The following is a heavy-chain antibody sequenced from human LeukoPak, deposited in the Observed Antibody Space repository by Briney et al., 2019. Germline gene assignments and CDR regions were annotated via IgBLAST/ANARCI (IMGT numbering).Heavy chain of an antibody. D-gene: IGHD3-22*01. V-gene: IGHV4-4*02. J-gene: IGHJ4*02. Sequence: SGTLSRTCAVSGVSISSSNWWSWVRQPPGKGPEWIGEIYHSGSTNYNPSLKSRVTISVDKSKNQFSLKLSSVTAADTAVYYCARSSGYYLNYFDYWGQGTLVTVSS. CDR3: ARSSGYYLNYFDY. CDR2: IYHSGST. CDR1: GVSISSSNW.